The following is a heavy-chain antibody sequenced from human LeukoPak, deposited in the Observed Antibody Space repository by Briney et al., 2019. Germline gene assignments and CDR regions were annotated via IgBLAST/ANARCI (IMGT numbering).Heavy chain of an antibody. CDR1: GYTFTSYY. V-gene: IGHV1-46*01. D-gene: IGHD1-26*01. J-gene: IGHJ4*02. Sequence: GASVEVSCKVSGYTFTSYYMHWVRQAPGQGLEWMGIINPSGGSTSYAQKLQGRVTMTRDTSTSSVYMELSSLRSEDTAVYYCARGPRPRELLYWGQGTLVTVSS. CDR2: INPSGGST. CDR3: ARGPRPRELLY.